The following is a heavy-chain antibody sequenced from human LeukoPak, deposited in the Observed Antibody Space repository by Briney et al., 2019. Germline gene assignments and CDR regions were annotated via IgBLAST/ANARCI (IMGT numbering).Heavy chain of an antibody. CDR2: IIPIFGTA. CDR1: GGTFSSYA. J-gene: IGHJ5*02. V-gene: IGHV1-69*13. Sequence: SVKVSCKASGGTFSSYAISWVRQAPGQGLEWMGGIIPIFGTANYAQKFQGRVTITADESTSTAYMELRSLRSEDTAVYYCARDSSGYPVRNWFDPWGQGTLVTVSS. CDR3: ARDSSGYPVRNWFDP. D-gene: IGHD3-22*01.